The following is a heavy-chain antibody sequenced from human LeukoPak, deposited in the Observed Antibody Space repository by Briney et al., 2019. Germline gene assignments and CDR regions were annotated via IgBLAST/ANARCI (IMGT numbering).Heavy chain of an antibody. J-gene: IGHJ6*02. CDR3: ARSSYYSGSGNYYGMDV. Sequence: NPGGSLRLSCAASGFTFSRYSMNWVRQAPGKGLEWVSIISSSSSYMYYADSVKGRFTISRDNAKNSVYLQMNSLRAEDTAVYYCARSSYYSGSGNYYGMDVWGQGTTVTVSS. CDR2: ISSSSSYM. D-gene: IGHD3-10*01. V-gene: IGHV3-21*01. CDR1: GFTFSRYS.